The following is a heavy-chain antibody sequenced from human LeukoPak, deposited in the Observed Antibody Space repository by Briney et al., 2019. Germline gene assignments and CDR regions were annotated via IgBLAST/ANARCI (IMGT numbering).Heavy chain of an antibody. V-gene: IGHV4-59*08. CDR1: GGSISSYY. Sequence: KASETLSLTCTVSGGSISSYYWSWIRQPPGKGLEWIGYIYYSGSTNYNPSLKSRVTISVDTSKNQFSLKLSSVTAADTAVYYCARYRTYGSGSPRWFDPWGQGTLVTVSS. CDR2: IYYSGST. D-gene: IGHD3-10*01. J-gene: IGHJ5*02. CDR3: ARYRTYGSGSPRWFDP.